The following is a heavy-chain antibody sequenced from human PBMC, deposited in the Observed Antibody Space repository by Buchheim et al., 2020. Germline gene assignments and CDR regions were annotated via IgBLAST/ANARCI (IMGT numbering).Heavy chain of an antibody. V-gene: IGHV5-10-1*03. CDR2: IDPSDSYT. CDR1: GYSFTSYW. J-gene: IGHJ4*01. CDR3: ARRSRYRYSSGWYHDY. D-gene: IGHD6-19*01. Sequence: EVQLVQSGAEVKKPGESLRISCKGSGYSFTSYWISWVRQMPGKGLEWMGRIDPSDSYTNYSPSFQGHVTISADKSISTAYLQWSSLKASDTAMYYCARRSRYRYSSGWYHDYWGQGTLGTVSS.